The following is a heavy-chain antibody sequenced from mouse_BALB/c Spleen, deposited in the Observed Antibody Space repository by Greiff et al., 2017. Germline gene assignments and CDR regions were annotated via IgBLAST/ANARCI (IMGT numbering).Heavy chain of an antibody. CDR1: GFNIKDYY. D-gene: IGHD3-3*01. CDR3: ARGGLFAWFAY. Sequence: EVQLQQSGAELVRPGALVKLSCKASGFNIKDYYMHWVKQRPEQGLEWIGWIDPENGNTIYDPKFQGKASITADTSSNTAYLQLSSLTSEDTAVYYCARGGLFAWFAYWGQGTLVTVSA. CDR2: IDPENGNT. V-gene: IGHV14-1*02. J-gene: IGHJ3*01.